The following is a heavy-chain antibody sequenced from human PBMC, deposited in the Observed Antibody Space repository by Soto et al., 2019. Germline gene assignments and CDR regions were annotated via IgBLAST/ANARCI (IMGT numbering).Heavy chain of an antibody. V-gene: IGHV1-69*12. CDR2: IIPIFGTA. CDR3: ARGDDYTVEDYYYGMDV. Sequence: QVQLVQSGAEVKKPGSSVKVSCKASGGTFSSYAISWVRQAPGQGLEWMGGIIPIFGTANYAQKFQGRVTITADESTSTAYMELGSLRSEDTAVYYCARGDDYTVEDYYYGMDVWGQGTTVTVSS. J-gene: IGHJ6*02. D-gene: IGHD4-4*01. CDR1: GGTFSSYA.